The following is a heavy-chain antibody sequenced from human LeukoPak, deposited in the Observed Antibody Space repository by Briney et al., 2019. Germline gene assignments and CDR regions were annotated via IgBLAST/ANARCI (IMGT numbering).Heavy chain of an antibody. V-gene: IGHV4-34*01. CDR3: ARPSGATPFKRFDY. Sequence: SETLSLTCAVYGGSFSGYNWTWIRQPPGKGLEWIGEINHSGSTDYNPSLKSRVTISVDTSKNQFSLKVSSVTAADTAVYYCARPSGATPFKRFDYWGQGALVTVSS. J-gene: IGHJ4*02. D-gene: IGHD1-26*01. CDR1: GGSFSGYN. CDR2: INHSGST.